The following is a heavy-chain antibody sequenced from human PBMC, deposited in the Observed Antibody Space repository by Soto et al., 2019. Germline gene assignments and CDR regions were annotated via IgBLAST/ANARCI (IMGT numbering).Heavy chain of an antibody. V-gene: IGHV4-34*01. D-gene: IGHD2-15*01. J-gene: IGHJ4*02. CDR1: GGSFSGFF. Sequence: SETLSLTCAVSGGSFSGFFWGWIRQPPGKGLEWIGEVNHGGSTNYNPSLKSRVTISSDTSKNHFSLTLRSVTAADTAVYYCARAAVAAGGPFDKWDQGALVTVSS. CDR2: VNHGGST. CDR3: ARAAVAAGGPFDK.